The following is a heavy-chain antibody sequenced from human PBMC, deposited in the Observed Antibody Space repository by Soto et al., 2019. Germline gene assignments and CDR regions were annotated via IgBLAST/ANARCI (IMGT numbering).Heavy chain of an antibody. CDR2: INHSGST. Sequence: PSETLSLTCAVYGGSFSGYYWSWIRQPPGKGLEWIGEINHSGSTNYNPSLRSRVTISVDTSKNQFSLKLSSVTAADTAVYYCARGTYQLLWDYFDYWGQGTLVTVSS. J-gene: IGHJ4*02. CDR3: ARGTYQLLWDYFDY. V-gene: IGHV4-34*01. CDR1: GGSFSGYY. D-gene: IGHD2-2*01.